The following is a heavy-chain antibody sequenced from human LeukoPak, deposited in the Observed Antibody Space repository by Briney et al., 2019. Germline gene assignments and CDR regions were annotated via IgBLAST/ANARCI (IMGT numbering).Heavy chain of an antibody. CDR2: IKQDGSDK. CDR1: GFTFRSFS. J-gene: IGHJ4*02. CDR3: AMGPFDY. V-gene: IGHV3-7*01. Sequence: PGGSLRLSCAASGFTFRSFSMSWVRQAPGKGLEWVANIKQDGSDKYYVDSVKGRFTISRDNAKNSLYLQMNNLRAEDTAVYYCAMGPFDYWGQGTLVTVSS.